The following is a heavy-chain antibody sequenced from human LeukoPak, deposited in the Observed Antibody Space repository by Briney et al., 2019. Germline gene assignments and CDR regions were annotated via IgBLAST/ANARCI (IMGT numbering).Heavy chain of an antibody. J-gene: IGHJ5*02. CDR3: ARGGVGATPGPYNWFDP. CDR2: IIPIFGIA. CDR1: GGTFSSYA. Sequence: ASVKVSCKASGGTFSSYAISWARQAPGQGLEWMGRIIPIFGIANYAQKFQGRVTITADKSTSTAYMELSSLRSEDTAVYYCARGGVGATPGPYNWFDPWGQGTLVTVSS. V-gene: IGHV1-69*04. D-gene: IGHD1-26*01.